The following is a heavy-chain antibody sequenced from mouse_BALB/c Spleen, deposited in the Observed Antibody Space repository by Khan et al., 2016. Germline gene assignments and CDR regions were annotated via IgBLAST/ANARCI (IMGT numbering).Heavy chain of an antibody. V-gene: IGHV14-1*02. Sequence: VQLQQPGAELVRPGALVKLSCKASGFNIKDYYMHWVKLRPEQGLEWIGGIDPANGNTIYDSKFQGKASITADTSSNTAYMQLSSLTSEDTAVYFCTRGGYDYWGQGTTLTVSS. CDR3: TRGGYDY. D-gene: IGHD2-2*01. CDR1: GFNIKDYY. J-gene: IGHJ2*01. CDR2: IDPANGNT.